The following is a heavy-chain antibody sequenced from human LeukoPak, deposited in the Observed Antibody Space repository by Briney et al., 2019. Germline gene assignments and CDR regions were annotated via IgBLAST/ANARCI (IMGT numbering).Heavy chain of an antibody. CDR1: GYTLTELS. V-gene: IGHV1-24*01. Sequence: ASVKVSCKASGYTLTELSMHWVRQAPGKGLEWMGGFDPEDDETIYAHKFQGRVTMTENTSTDTAYMELSSLRSEDTAVYYCATEYDILTGYYSRPEYFQHWGQGTLVTVSS. J-gene: IGHJ1*01. CDR3: ATEYDILTGYYSRPEYFQH. D-gene: IGHD3-9*01. CDR2: FDPEDDET.